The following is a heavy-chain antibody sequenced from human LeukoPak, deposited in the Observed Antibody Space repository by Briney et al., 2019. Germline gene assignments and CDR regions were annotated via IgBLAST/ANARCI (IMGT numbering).Heavy chain of an antibody. CDR1: GFTFSDHY. J-gene: IGHJ4*02. D-gene: IGHD1-26*01. CDR3: ARDYYYSEYASFDY. Sequence: GGSLRLSCAASGFTFSDHYMSWIRQAPGKGLEWVSYISSSGQTIYYTDSVRGRFTISRDNAKNSLSLQMNSLRADDTAMYYCARDYYYSEYASFDYWGQGTLVTVSS. V-gene: IGHV3-11*01. CDR2: ISSSGQTI.